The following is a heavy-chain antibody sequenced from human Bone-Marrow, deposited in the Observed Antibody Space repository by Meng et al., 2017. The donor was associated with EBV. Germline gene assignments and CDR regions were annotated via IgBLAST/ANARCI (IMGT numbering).Heavy chain of an antibody. D-gene: IGHD3-10*01. CDR3: ASESGRGFTPDY. CDR1: VGTFSSYA. CDR2: LIPKSGVP. J-gene: IGHJ4*02. V-gene: IGHV1-69*01. Sequence: QVESGPSGAEATKPGSRGKVSCKTSVGTFSSYAVSWVRQAPGQGLEWMGGLIPKSGVPYFARKFQGRLTITADESTSTHYMDLTSLRSDDTAVYYCASESGRGFTPDYWGRGTLVTVSS.